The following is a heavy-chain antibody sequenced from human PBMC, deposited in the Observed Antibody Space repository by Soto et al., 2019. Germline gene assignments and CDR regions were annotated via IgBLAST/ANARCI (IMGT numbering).Heavy chain of an antibody. Sequence: LRLSCAASGFTFSRYAMNWVRQAPGRGLQWISGISVSGDNTSYVESVRGRFTVYRDNSKNTLYLQMNNLRAEDTALYYCAKDGKMRTKVWFPAGYGMDVWGQGTTVTVSS. J-gene: IGHJ6*02. CDR1: GFTFSRYA. D-gene: IGHD3-10*01. CDR3: AKDGKMRTKVWFPAGYGMDV. V-gene: IGHV3-23*01. CDR2: ISVSGDNT.